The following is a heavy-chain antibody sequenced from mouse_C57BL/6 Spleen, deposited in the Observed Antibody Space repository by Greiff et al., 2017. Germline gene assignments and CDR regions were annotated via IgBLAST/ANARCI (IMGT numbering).Heavy chain of an antibody. V-gene: IGHV1-15*01. CDR1: GYTFTDYE. J-gene: IGHJ3*01. D-gene: IGHD1-1*02. CDR2: IDPETGGT. Sequence: QVQLQQSGAELVRPGASVTLSCKASGYTFTDYEMHWVKQTPVHGLEWIGAIDPETGGTAYNQKFKGKAILTADKSSSTAYMELRSLTSEDSAVYYCTRAVGGVWFAYWGQGTLVTVSA. CDR3: TRAVGGVWFAY.